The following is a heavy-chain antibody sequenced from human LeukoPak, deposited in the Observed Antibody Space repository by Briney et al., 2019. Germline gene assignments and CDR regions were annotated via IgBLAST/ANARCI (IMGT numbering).Heavy chain of an antibody. V-gene: IGHV4-59*01. CDR1: GGSISSYY. D-gene: IGHD1-26*01. CDR3: ARGVGRVGFSYYYYGMDV. J-gene: IGHJ6*02. CDR2: IYYSGST. Sequence: SETLSLTCTVSGGSISSYYWSWIRQPPGKGLEWIGYIYYSGSTNYNPSLKSRVTTSVDTSKYQFSLKLSSVTAADTAVYYCARGVGRVGFSYYYYGMDVWGQGTTVTVSS.